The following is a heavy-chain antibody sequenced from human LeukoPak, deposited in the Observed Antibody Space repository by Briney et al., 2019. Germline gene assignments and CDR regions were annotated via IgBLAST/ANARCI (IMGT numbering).Heavy chain of an antibody. CDR3: VKERSRTGYFDY. J-gene: IGHJ4*02. D-gene: IGHD2-2*01. V-gene: IGHV3-9*03. Sequence: PGGSLRLSCAASGFTFDEYAMHWVRQAPGKGLEWVSGISWNSGDIGYVDSVKGRFTISRDNAKNSLDLQMNSLRAEDMALYYCVKERSRTGYFDYWGQGTLVTVSS. CDR2: ISWNSGDI. CDR1: GFTFDEYA.